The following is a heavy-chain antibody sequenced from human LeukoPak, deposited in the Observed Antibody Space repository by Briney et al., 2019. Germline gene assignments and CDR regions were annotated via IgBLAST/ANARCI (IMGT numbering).Heavy chain of an antibody. J-gene: IGHJ4*02. D-gene: IGHD4/OR15-4a*01. V-gene: IGHV3-23*01. CDR3: ARRAGAYSHPYDY. CDR1: GFTFSSYA. CDR2: ISGGGGST. Sequence: TGESLRLSCAASGFTFSSYAVSWVRQAPGKGLEWVSAISGGGGSTYYADSVKGRFTISRDNSKNTLYLQMNSLRAEDTAVYYCARRAGAYSHPYDYWGQGTLVTVSS.